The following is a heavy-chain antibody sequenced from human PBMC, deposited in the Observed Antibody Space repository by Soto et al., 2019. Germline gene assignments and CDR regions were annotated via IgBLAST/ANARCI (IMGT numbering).Heavy chain of an antibody. Sequence: QVQLQQWGAGLLKPSETLSLTCAVYGGSFSGYYWTWIHQPPGTGLEWIGEINNSGSTTYNPSLKSRVTISVDTYTSQFSLKLTSLTAADSAVYYCARDKITGLFDYWGQGTLVTVSS. V-gene: IGHV4-34*01. D-gene: IGHD2-8*02. J-gene: IGHJ4*02. CDR1: GGSFSGYY. CDR3: ARDKITGLFDY. CDR2: INNSGST.